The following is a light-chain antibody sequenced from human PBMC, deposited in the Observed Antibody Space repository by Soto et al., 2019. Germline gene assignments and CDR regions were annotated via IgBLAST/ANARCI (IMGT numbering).Light chain of an antibody. CDR1: QSVTSSY. CDR3: HQYGSSPLT. Sequence: IVLTQSPGTLSLSPGERATLSCRASQSVTSSYLAWYQQKPGQAPRLLIYGASSRATGIPVRFSGSGSGTDFTLTISRLEPQDFAMYYCHQYGSSPLTFGGGTKVEIK. V-gene: IGKV3-20*01. J-gene: IGKJ4*01. CDR2: GAS.